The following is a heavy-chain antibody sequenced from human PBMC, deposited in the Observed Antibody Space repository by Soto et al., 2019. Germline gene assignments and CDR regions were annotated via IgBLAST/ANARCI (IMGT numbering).Heavy chain of an antibody. CDR3: ASPSVLTSISDAFDI. D-gene: IGHD2-21*02. V-gene: IGHV1-69*01. CDR2: FIPGFDTA. Sequence: QVQLVQSGAEVKKPGSSVKVSCKASGGTFNKFAINWVRQAPGQGLEWMGGFIPGFDTANYAQQFQGRVTITADESTSTAHIALSSLRSDDTAVYYCASPSVLTSISDAFDIWGQGTMVTVSS. J-gene: IGHJ3*02. CDR1: GGTFNKFA.